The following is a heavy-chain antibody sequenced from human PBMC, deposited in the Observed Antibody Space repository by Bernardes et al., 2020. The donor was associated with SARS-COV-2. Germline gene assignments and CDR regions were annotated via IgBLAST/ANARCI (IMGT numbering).Heavy chain of an antibody. CDR1: GGSFSGYY. J-gene: IGHJ6*02. V-gene: IGHV4-34*01. CDR3: ARDRYCSSTSCTYYYGMDV. D-gene: IGHD2-2*01. Sequence: SESLSLTCAVYGGSFSGYYWSWIRQPPGKGLEWIGEINHSGSTNYNPSLKSRVTISVDTSKNQFSLKLSSVTAADTAVYYCARDRYCSSTSCTYYYGMDVWGQGTTVTVSS. CDR2: INHSGST.